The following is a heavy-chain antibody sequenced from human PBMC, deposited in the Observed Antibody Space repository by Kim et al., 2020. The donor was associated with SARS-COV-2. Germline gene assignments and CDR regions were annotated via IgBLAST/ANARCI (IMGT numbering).Heavy chain of an antibody. Sequence: GGSLRLSCAASGFTFSDYYMSWIRQAPGKGLEWVSYISSTSSYTLYADSVKGRFTISRDNSKNSLYLQMNSLRADDTAVYYCARERLITIFGVVINDAFDLWGQGAMVTVSS. CDR1: GFTFSDYY. CDR3: ARERLITIFGVVINDAFDL. V-gene: IGHV3-11*05. CDR2: ISSTSSYT. D-gene: IGHD3-3*01. J-gene: IGHJ3*01.